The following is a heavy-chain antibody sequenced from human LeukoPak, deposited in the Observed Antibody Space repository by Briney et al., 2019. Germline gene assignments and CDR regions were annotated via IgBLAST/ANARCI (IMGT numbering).Heavy chain of an antibody. Sequence: SETLSLTCAVYGGSFSGYYWSWTRQPPGKGLERIGEINHSGSTNYNPSLKSRVTISVDTSKNQFSLKLSSVTAADTAVYYCARAPWGNDYWGQGTLVTVSS. J-gene: IGHJ4*02. V-gene: IGHV4-34*01. CDR3: ARAPWGNDY. D-gene: IGHD7-27*01. CDR1: GGSFSGYY. CDR2: INHSGST.